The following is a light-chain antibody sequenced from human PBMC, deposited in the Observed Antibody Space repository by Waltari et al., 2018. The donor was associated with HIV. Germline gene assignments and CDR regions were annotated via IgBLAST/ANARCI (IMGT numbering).Light chain of an antibody. J-gene: IGKJ1*01. CDR3: QQYYNLPWT. Sequence: DIVMTQSPDSLAVSLGERATINCKSSQSVLYSSHNKNYLVWYQQRPGQPPKLLISWASTRESGVPDRFSGSGSGTDFTLTISSLQAEDVAVYYCQQYYNLPWTFGQGTKVEIK. CDR2: WAS. CDR1: QSVLYSSHNKNY. V-gene: IGKV4-1*01.